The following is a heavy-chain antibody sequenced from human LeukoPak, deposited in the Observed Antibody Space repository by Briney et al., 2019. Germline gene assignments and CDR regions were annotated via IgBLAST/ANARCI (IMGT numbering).Heavy chain of an antibody. J-gene: IGHJ4*02. D-gene: IGHD6-19*01. CDR3: AADRTASSGWDLNFDY. Sequence: GTSVKISCKASGFTFTSSAMQWLRQARGQRLEWIGWIVVGSGKTNYAQKFQERVTITRDMSTSTAYMELSSLRFEDTAVYYCAADRTASSGWDLNFDYWGQGTLVTVSS. V-gene: IGHV1-58*02. CDR1: GFTFTSSA. CDR2: IVVGSGKT.